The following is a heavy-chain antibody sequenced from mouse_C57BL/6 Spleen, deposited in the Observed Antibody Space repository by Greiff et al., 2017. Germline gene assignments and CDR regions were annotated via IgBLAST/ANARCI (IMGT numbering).Heavy chain of an antibody. CDR3: ARRRDTDAFDY. CDR1: GYSFTGYY. CDR2: INPSTGGT. J-gene: IGHJ2*01. Sequence: VQLKESGPELVKPGASVKISCKASGYSFTGYYMNWVKQSPEKSLEWIGEINPSTGGTTYNQKFKAKATLTVDKSSSTSYMQLKSLTSEASAVYYCARRRDTDAFDYWGQGTTLTVSS. V-gene: IGHV1-42*01. D-gene: IGHD5-1-1*01.